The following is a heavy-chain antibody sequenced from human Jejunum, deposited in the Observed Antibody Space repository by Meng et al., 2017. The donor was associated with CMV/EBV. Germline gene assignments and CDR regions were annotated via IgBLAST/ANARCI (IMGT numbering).Heavy chain of an antibody. J-gene: IGHJ4*02. Sequence: LSCAAYGFTFSNEAMTWLRQAPGKGLEWVASINGYATHYADAVRGRFTISSDRSKNMLFLQVESLRVEDTAVYYCARIRSSPGAGDWGQGTLVTVSS. V-gene: IGHV3-23*01. D-gene: IGHD6-13*01. CDR2: INGYAT. CDR3: ARIRSSPGAGD. CDR1: GFTFSNEA.